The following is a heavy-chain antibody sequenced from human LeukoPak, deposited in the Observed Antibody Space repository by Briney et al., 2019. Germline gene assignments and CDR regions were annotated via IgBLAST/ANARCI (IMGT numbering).Heavy chain of an antibody. V-gene: IGHV3-7*03. CDR2: IDPHGNQK. D-gene: IGHD1-1*01. CDR1: GFTFSSYA. CDR3: ARDRNGKDY. J-gene: IGHJ4*02. Sequence: PGGSLRLSCAASGFTFSSYAMHWVRQAPGKGLEWVANIDPHGNQKHCVDSGRFIISRDNAKNSLHLQMNSLTAEDTAVYYCARDRNGKDYWGQGTLVFVSS.